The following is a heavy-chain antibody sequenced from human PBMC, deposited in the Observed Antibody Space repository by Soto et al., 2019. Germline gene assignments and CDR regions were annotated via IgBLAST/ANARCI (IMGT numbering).Heavy chain of an antibody. CDR2: ISSSSSYI. CDR1: GFTFSSYS. V-gene: IGHV3-21*01. Sequence: GGSLRLSCAASGFTFSSYSMNWVRQAPGKGLEWVSSISSSSSYIYYADSVKGRFTISRDNAKNSLYLQMNSLRAEDTAVYYCARDFWSGYYEDDYWGQGTLVTVSS. CDR3: ARDFWSGYYEDDY. D-gene: IGHD3-3*01. J-gene: IGHJ4*02.